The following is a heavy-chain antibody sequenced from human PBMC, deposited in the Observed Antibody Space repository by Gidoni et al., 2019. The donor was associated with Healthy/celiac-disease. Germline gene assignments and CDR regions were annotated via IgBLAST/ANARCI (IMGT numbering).Heavy chain of an antibody. V-gene: IGHV4-59*01. CDR1: GGSISSYY. Sequence: QVQLQESGPGLVKPSETLSLTCTVPGGSISSYYWSWIRQPPGKGLEWIGYIYYSGSTNYNPSLKSRVTISVDTSKNQFSLKLSSVTAADTAVYYCARVYGDPDWYFDLWGRGTLVTVSS. J-gene: IGHJ2*01. CDR2: IYYSGST. CDR3: ARVYGDPDWYFDL. D-gene: IGHD4-17*01.